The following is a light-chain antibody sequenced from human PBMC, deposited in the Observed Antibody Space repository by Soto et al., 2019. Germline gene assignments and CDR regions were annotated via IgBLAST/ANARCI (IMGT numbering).Light chain of an antibody. Sequence: DIQMTQSPSTLSASVGDRVTITCRASQSISSWLAWYQQKPGKDPELLIYDDSTLESGVPSRFSGSGSGTEFTLTISSLQPEDFATYYCQQYNIYWTFGQGTKVDIK. CDR1: QSISSW. V-gene: IGKV1-5*01. CDR2: DDS. CDR3: QQYNIYWT. J-gene: IGKJ1*01.